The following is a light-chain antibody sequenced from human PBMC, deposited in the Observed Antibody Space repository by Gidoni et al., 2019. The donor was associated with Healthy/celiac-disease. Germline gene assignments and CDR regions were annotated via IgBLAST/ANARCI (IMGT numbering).Light chain of an antibody. CDR3: SSYTSSSTPVV. J-gene: IGLJ2*01. CDR1: SSDVGSYNR. V-gene: IGLV2-18*02. Sequence: QSALTQPPAVSGSPGQSVTISCTGTSSDVGSYNRVSWYQQPPGTAPKLMIYEVRNRPSGVPDRFSGSKSGNTASLTISGLQSEDEADYYCSSYTSSSTPVVFGGGTTLTV. CDR2: EVR.